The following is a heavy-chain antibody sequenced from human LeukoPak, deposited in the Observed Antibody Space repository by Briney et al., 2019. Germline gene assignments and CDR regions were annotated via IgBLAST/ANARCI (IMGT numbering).Heavy chain of an antibody. Sequence: GGSLRLSCVASGFSFSSYWMTWVRQGTGKGLEWVAGIKQDGREKLYVDSVKGRFTISRDNAKNSMYLQMNSLRAEDTAVYYCVRDSGFFESWGQGSLVTVSS. CDR3: VRDSGFFES. CDR2: IKQDGREK. D-gene: IGHD3-10*01. J-gene: IGHJ4*02. V-gene: IGHV3-7*01. CDR1: GFSFSSYW.